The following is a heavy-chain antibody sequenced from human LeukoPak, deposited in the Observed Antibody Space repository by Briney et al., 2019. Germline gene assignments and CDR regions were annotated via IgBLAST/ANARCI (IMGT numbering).Heavy chain of an antibody. CDR3: ARLEQWLTPY. Sequence: GGSLRLSCAVSGFTFRNYWMSWVRQAPGKGLEWVANIKQDGSEKDYVDSVKGRFTISRDNAKNSLYLQMNSLRVEDTAVYYCARLEQWLTPYWGQGTLVTVSS. D-gene: IGHD6-19*01. V-gene: IGHV3-7*01. CDR1: GFTFRNYW. CDR2: IKQDGSEK. J-gene: IGHJ4*02.